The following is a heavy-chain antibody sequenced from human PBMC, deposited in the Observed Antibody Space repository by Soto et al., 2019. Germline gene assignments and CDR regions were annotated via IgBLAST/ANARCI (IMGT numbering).Heavy chain of an antibody. D-gene: IGHD6-13*01. J-gene: IGHJ5*02. CDR3: ARHEGTVYSSMDWFDP. CDR2: IYYSGST. V-gene: IGHV4-39*01. CDR1: GGSISSSSYY. Sequence: QLQLQESGPGLVKPSETLSLTCTVSGGSISSSSYYWGWIRQPPGKGLEWIGSIYYSGSTYYNPSLKSRVTISVDTSKNQCSLKLSSVTAADTAVYYCARHEGTVYSSMDWFDPWGQGTLVTVSS.